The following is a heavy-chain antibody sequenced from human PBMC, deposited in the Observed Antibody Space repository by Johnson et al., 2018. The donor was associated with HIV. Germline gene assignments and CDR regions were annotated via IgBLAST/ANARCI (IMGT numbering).Heavy chain of an antibody. D-gene: IGHD6-6*01. Sequence: QVQLVESGGGVARPGGSLRLSCAASGFTFRNYAMHWVRQAPGKGLEWVAFIRSAGSNEYYADSVKGRCTVSRDNTKNTLYLQMNSLRPEETAVYYCVKERQLVRSCDMWGQGTMVAVSS. V-gene: IGHV3-30*02. J-gene: IGHJ3*02. CDR1: GFTFRNYA. CDR3: VKERQLVRSCDM. CDR2: IRSAGSNE.